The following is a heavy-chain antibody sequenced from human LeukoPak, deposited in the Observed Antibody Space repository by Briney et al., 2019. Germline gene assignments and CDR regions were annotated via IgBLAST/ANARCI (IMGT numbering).Heavy chain of an antibody. J-gene: IGHJ6*03. CDR2: INPNSGGT. CDR3: ARSSEQQPTGPYYYMDV. V-gene: IGHV1-2*02. D-gene: IGHD6-13*01. Sequence: ASVKVSCKASGYTFTGYYMHWVRQAPGQGLEWLGWINPNSGGTNYAQKFQGRVTMTRDTSISTAYMELSRLRSDDTAVYYCARSSEQQPTGPYYYMDVWGKGTTVTVSS. CDR1: GYTFTGYY.